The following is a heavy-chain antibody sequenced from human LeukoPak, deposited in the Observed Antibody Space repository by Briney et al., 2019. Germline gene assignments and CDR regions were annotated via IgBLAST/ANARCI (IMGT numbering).Heavy chain of an antibody. V-gene: IGHV3-48*03. CDR2: IGTSDDTV. CDR1: GFTFSIYE. J-gene: IGHJ4*02. Sequence: GGSQRLSCAASGFTFSIYEMNWVRQAPGKGLEWLSYIGTSDDTVYYADSVKGRFTISRDNSKNPVFLQMKSLRGEDTARYYCARGLRFDYWGQGALVTVSS. CDR3: ARGLRFDY.